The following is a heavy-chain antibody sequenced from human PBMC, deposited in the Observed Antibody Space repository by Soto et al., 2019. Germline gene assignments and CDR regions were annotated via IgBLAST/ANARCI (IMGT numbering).Heavy chain of an antibody. D-gene: IGHD4-17*01. CDR1: GYSFTSYW. Sequence: GESLKISCKGSGYSFTSYWIGWVSQMPGKGLEWMGRIDPSDSYTNYSPSFQGHVTISADKSISTAYLQWSSLKASDTAMYYCARHPLAVTTPYYYYGMDVWGQGTTVTVSS. CDR2: IDPSDSYT. CDR3: ARHPLAVTTPYYYYGMDV. J-gene: IGHJ6*02. V-gene: IGHV5-10-1*01.